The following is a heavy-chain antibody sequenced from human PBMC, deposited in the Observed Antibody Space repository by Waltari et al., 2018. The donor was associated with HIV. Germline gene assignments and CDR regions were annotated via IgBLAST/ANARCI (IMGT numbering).Heavy chain of an antibody. CDR1: GFTFSSYS. Sequence: EVQLVESGGGLVQPGGSLRLSCAASGFTFSSYSMNWVRQAPGKGLEWVSYISSSSSTIYYADSVKGRFTISRDNAKNSLYLQMNSLRAEDTAVYYCARGVGLRGGGFPRGPPYYGMDVWGQGTTVTVSS. CDR2: ISSSSSTI. J-gene: IGHJ6*02. D-gene: IGHD1-26*01. CDR3: ARGVGLRGGGFPRGPPYYGMDV. V-gene: IGHV3-48*04.